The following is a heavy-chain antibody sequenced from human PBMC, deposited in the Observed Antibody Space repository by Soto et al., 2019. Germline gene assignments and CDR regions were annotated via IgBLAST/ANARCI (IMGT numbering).Heavy chain of an antibody. V-gene: IGHV5-10-1*01. CDR3: ARQLRGSYSSGWYPPPGMDV. D-gene: IGHD6-19*01. Sequence: GESLKISCKGSGYSFTSYWISWVRQMPGKGLEWMGRIDPSDSYTNYSPSFQGHVTISAAKSISTAYLQWSSLKASDTAMYYCARQLRGSYSSGWYPPPGMDVWGQGTTVTVSS. J-gene: IGHJ6*02. CDR2: IDPSDSYT. CDR1: GYSFTSYW.